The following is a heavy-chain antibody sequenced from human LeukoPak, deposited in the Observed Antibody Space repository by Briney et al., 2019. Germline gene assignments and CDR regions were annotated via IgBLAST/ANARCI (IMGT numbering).Heavy chain of an antibody. D-gene: IGHD1-26*01. J-gene: IGHJ4*02. CDR2: INPNSGGT. V-gene: IGHV1-2*06. CDR3: AIQHPTVGATGNY. CDR1: GYTFTGYY. Sequence: ASVKVSCKASGYTFTGYYMHRVRQAPGQGLEWMGRINPNSGGTNYAQKFQGRVTMTRDTSISTAYMELSRLRSDDTAVYYCAIQHPTVGATGNYWGQGTLVTVSS.